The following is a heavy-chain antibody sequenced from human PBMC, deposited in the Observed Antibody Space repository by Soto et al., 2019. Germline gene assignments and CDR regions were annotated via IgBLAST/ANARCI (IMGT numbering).Heavy chain of an antibody. CDR1: GYTFTSYG. CDR3: ARSIAARIYDNIWGSYRPNYFAY. D-gene: IGHD3-16*02. CDR2: ISAYNGNT. Sequence: ASVKVSCKASGYTFTSYGISWVRQAPGQGLEWMGWISAYNGNTNYAQKLQGRVTMTTDTSTSTAYMELRSLRSDDTAVYYCARSIAARIYDNIWGSYRPNYFAYGGKETLVTVSS. J-gene: IGHJ4*02. V-gene: IGHV1-18*01.